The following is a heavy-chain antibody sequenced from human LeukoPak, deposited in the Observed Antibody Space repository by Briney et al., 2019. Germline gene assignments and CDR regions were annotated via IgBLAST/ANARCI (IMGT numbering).Heavy chain of an antibody. D-gene: IGHD5-18*01. CDR2: IWYDGSNK. J-gene: IGHJ4*02. CDR1: GFTFSSYG. V-gene: IGHV3-33*01. Sequence: GGSLRLSCAASGFTFSSYGMHWVRQAPGKGLEWVAVIWYDGSNKYYADSVKGRFTISRDNSKNTLYLQMNSLRAEDTAVYYCAGSYTAIAVDYWGQGTLVTVSS. CDR3: AGSYTAIAVDY.